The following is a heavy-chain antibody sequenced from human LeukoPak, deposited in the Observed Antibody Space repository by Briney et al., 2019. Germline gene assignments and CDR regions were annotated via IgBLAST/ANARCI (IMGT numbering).Heavy chain of an antibody. CDR1: GFTFTNFG. CDR2: ISSSSSTI. D-gene: IGHD5-12*01. Sequence: GGSLRLSCATSGFTFTNFGMNWVRQAPGKGLEWVSYISSSSSTIYYADSVKGRFTISRDNAKNSLYLQMNSLRAEDTAVYYCARDPPVATRWRYFDYWGQGTLVTVSS. J-gene: IGHJ4*02. V-gene: IGHV3-48*01. CDR3: ARDPPVATRWRYFDY.